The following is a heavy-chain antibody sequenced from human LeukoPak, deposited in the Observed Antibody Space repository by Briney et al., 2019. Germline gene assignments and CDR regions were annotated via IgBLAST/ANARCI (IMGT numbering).Heavy chain of an antibody. CDR2: ISGSGGST. D-gene: IGHD3-3*01. V-gene: IGHV3-23*01. J-gene: IGHJ4*02. CDR3: AKDHGVDFWSGEGDYFDY. CDR1: GFTFSSYA. Sequence: GGSLRLSCAASGFTFSSYAISWVRQAPGKGLEWVSAISGSGGSTYYADSVKGRFTISRDNSKNTLYLQMNSLRAEDTAVYYCAKDHGVDFWSGEGDYFDYWGQGTLVTVSS.